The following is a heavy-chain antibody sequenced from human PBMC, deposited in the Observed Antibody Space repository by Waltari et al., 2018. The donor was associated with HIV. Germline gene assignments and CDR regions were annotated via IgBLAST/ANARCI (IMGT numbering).Heavy chain of an antibody. CDR2: IYTSGST. D-gene: IGHD4-17*01. J-gene: IGHJ6*02. Sequence: QEQLQESGPGLVKPSQTLSLTCTVSGGSISSGSYYWSWIRQPAGKGLEWIGRIYTSGSTNYNPSLKRRVTISVDTSKNQFSLKLSSVTAADTAVYYCARGTMTTVTYYYYGMDVWGQGTTVTVSS. CDR3: ARGTMTTVTYYYYGMDV. CDR1: GGSISSGSYY. V-gene: IGHV4-61*02.